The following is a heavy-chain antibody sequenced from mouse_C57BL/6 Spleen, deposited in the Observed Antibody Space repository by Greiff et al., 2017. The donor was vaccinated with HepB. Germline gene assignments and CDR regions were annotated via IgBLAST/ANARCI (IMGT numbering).Heavy chain of an antibody. D-gene: IGHD1-1*01. CDR3: ARGESKFPLFYAMDY. CDR1: GYAFSSSW. J-gene: IGHJ4*01. CDR2: IYPGDGDT. Sequence: QVQLQQSGPELVKPGASVKISCKASGYAFSSSWMNWVKQRPGKGLEWIGRIYPGDGDTNYNGKFKGKATLTADKSSSTAYMQLSSLTSEDSAVYFCARGESKFPLFYAMDYWGQGTSVTVSS. V-gene: IGHV1-82*01.